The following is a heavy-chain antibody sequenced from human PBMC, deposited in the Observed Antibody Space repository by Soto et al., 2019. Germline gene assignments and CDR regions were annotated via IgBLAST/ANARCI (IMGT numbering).Heavy chain of an antibody. J-gene: IGHJ4*02. V-gene: IGHV3-48*02. CDR1: GFAFSNYS. Sequence: EVQLVESGVGLVQPGGSLRLSCAGSGFAFSNYSMNWVRQDPGKGLEWVSYISSSSTNTYYAASVRGRFTISRDNAKNSLYLRMNSLKDEDTAVYYCARGTKGGSPPLWGQGNLVTVSS. D-gene: IGHD1-7*01. CDR2: ISSSSTNT. CDR3: ARGTKGGSPPL.